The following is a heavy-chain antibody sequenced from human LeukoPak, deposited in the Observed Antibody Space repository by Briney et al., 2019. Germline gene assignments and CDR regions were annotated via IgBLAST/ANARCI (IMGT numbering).Heavy chain of an antibody. J-gene: IGHJ4*02. CDR3: AKGSYYDSSGSFYYDY. Sequence: GGSLRLSCAASGFTFSSYAMSWIRQAPGKGLEWVSGISGSGDNTYFADSVKGRFTISRDNSKNTLYVQVNSLGTEDTAAYYCAKGSYYDSSGSFYYDYWGQGTLVTVSS. D-gene: IGHD3-22*01. CDR1: GFTFSSYA. V-gene: IGHV3-23*01. CDR2: ISGSGDNT.